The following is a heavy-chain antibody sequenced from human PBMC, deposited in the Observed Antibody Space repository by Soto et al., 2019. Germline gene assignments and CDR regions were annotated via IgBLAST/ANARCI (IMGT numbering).Heavy chain of an antibody. J-gene: IGHJ4*02. D-gene: IGHD6-19*01. V-gene: IGHV3-48*03. Sequence: GVSLRLSCAASGFTFSSYEMNWVRQAPGKGLEWVSYISSSGSTIYYADSVKGRFTISRDNAKNSLYLQMNSLRAEDTAVYYCAKDATRTDGWYYFDYWGQGALVTVSS. CDR1: GFTFSSYE. CDR3: AKDATRTDGWYYFDY. CDR2: ISSSGSTI.